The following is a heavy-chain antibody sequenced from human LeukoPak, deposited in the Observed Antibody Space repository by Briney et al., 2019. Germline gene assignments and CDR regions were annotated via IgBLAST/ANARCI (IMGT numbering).Heavy chain of an antibody. V-gene: IGHV1-18*01. Sequence: ASPKDSCKATGYAVTSYGNSWVPQGPGQGLEWMGWISAYNGNTNYTQKLQGRVTMTTDTSTSTAYMELRSLRSDDTAVYYCARDQVYCSGDSCYWVDYYYYYGMDVWGQGTTVTVSS. CDR2: ISAYNGNT. D-gene: IGHD2-15*01. CDR1: GYAVTSYG. J-gene: IGHJ6*02. CDR3: ARDQVYCSGDSCYWVDYYYYYGMDV.